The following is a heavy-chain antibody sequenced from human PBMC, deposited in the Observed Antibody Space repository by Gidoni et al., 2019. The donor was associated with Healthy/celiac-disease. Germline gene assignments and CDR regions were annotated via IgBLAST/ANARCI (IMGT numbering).Heavy chain of an antibody. CDR1: GGAISSRNW. V-gene: IGHV4-4*02. Sequence: VQLQESGPGLVKPSVTLSLTGAVAGGAISSRNWWSRVRQPPGQGLEWIGEIYHSGSTNYTPSLTSRVTISVDKAKNQFSLTLISVTAADTAVYYCARLIAVADNDYYYGMDVWGQGTTVTVSS. J-gene: IGHJ6*02. CDR2: IYHSGST. CDR3: ARLIAVADNDYYYGMDV. D-gene: IGHD6-19*01.